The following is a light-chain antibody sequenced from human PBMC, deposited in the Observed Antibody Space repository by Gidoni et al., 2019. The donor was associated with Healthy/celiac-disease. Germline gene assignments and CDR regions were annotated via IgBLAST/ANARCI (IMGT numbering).Light chain of an antibody. J-gene: IGLJ1*01. CDR1: SSDAGGYNY. CDR3: SSYTSSSTLYV. Sequence: QSALTQPASVSGSPGQSITISCTGTSSDAGGYNYVSWYQQPPGKAPKLMIYEVRHRPSGVSNRFSGSKSGNTASLTISGLQAEDEADYYCSSYTSSSTLYVFGTGTKVTVL. V-gene: IGLV2-14*01. CDR2: EVR.